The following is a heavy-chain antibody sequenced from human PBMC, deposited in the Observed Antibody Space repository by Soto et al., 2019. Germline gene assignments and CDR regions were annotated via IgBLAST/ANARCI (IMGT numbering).Heavy chain of an antibody. CDR1: GGSISRYY. CDR2: KYNTGST. CDR3: ARDLWGYCGTDCYPLDV. V-gene: IGHV4-59*01. Sequence: SETLSLTCTVSGGSISRYYWNWIRQPPGKGLEWIGYKYNTGSTVYNPSFKSRVTISVDTSKNQFSLKLNSVTAADTAVYYCARDLWGYCGTDCYPLDVWGQGTTVTVSS. J-gene: IGHJ6*02. D-gene: IGHD2-21*02.